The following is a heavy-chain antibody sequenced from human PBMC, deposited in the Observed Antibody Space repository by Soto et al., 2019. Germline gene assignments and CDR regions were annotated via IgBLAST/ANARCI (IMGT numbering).Heavy chain of an antibody. Sequence: SETLSLSCAVYGGSFSGYYWSWIRQPPGKGLEWIGEINHSGSTNYNPSLKSRVTISVDTSKNQFSLKLSSVTAADTAVYYCARGEFVYYLYPVGGRFDPWGQGTLVTVSS. D-gene: IGHD3-10*01. CDR3: ARGEFVYYLYPVGGRFDP. CDR2: INHSGST. V-gene: IGHV4-34*01. CDR1: GGSFSGYY. J-gene: IGHJ5*02.